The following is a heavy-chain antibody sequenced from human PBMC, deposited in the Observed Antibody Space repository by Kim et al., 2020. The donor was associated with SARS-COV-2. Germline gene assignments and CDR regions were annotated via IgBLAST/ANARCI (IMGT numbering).Heavy chain of an antibody. CDR2: INHSGST. V-gene: IGHV4-34*01. Sequence: SETLSLTCAVYGGSFSGYYWSWIRQPPGKGLEWIGEINHSGSTNYNPSLKSRVTISVDTSKNQFSLKLSSVTAADTAVYYCARVLVRGVISIDPWGQGTLVTVSS. D-gene: IGHD3-10*01. J-gene: IGHJ5*02. CDR3: ARVLVRGVISIDP. CDR1: GGSFSGYY.